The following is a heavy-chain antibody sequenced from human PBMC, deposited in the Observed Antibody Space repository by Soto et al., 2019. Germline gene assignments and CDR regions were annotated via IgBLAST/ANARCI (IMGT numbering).Heavy chain of an antibody. CDR1: GFTLSEYG. CDR3: ATSNYGERD. J-gene: IGHJ4*02. D-gene: IGHD3-10*01. V-gene: IGHV3-23*01. CDR2: VSGSGDST. Sequence: ELQVLESGGGLVQPGGSLRLTCAASGFTLSEYGTSWVRQAPGKGLEWVSFVSGSGDSTYYTDSVKGRFTISRDSSKNTVCLQMNSLRAEDTAVYYCATSNYGERDWGQGTLVNVSS.